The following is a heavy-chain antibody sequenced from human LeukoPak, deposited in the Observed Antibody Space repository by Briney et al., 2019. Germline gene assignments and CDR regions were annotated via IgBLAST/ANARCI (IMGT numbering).Heavy chain of an antibody. J-gene: IGHJ3*02. V-gene: IGHV1-18*01. CDR2: ISAYNGNT. Sequence: GASVKVSCKASGYTFTSYGISWARQAPGQGLEWMGWISAYNGNTNYAQKFQGRVTMTRDTSTSTVHMELSSLRSEDTAVYYCARDRGESGYDWDAFDIWGQGTMVTVSS. CDR3: ARDRGESGYDWDAFDI. D-gene: IGHD5-12*01. CDR1: GYTFTSYG.